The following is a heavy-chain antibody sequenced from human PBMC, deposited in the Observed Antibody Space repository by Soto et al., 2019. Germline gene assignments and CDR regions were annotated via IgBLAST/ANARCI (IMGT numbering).Heavy chain of an antibody. CDR3: AMQRSGVVY. D-gene: IGHD6-25*01. CDR2: INPNNGGT. Sequence: QVHLVQSGAEVKKPGASVRVSCKASGYSFTANSMHWVRQAPGEGLEWMGWINPNNGGTNYARKFQGWVTMTRDTSISTAYMDLTRLKSYDTAVYYGAMQRSGVVYWGQGTLVTVSS. CDR1: GYSFTANS. J-gene: IGHJ4*02. V-gene: IGHV1-2*04.